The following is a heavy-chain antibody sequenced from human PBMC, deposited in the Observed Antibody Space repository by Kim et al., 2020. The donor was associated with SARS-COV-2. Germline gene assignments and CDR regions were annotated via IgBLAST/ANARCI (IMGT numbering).Heavy chain of an antibody. J-gene: IGHJ4*02. V-gene: IGHV4-39*01. D-gene: IGHD3-3*01. CDR3: ARQGVVITSAFDY. Sequence: YYIPALKSRVTISVDTSKNQFSLRLSSVTAADTAVYYCARQGVVITSAFDYWGQGTLVTVSS.